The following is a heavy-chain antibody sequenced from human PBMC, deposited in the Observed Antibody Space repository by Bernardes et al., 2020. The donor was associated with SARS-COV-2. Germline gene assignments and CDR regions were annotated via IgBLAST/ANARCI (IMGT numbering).Heavy chain of an antibody. D-gene: IGHD1-26*01. Sequence: GSLRISCAGSGFTFSGFAMTWVRQAPGKGLEWVSGISGTGGSTYYADSVKGRFTISRDNSKNTLYLQMDSLRAEDTALYYCAKDAVGATYQLFDYWGQGTLVTVSS. CDR1: GFTFSGFA. CDR2: ISGTGGST. J-gene: IGHJ4*02. V-gene: IGHV3-23*01. CDR3: AKDAVGATYQLFDY.